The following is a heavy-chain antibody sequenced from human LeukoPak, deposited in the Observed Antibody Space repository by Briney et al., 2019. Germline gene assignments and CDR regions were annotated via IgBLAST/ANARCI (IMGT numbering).Heavy chain of an antibody. CDR2: IWYDGSNN. Sequence: GGSLRLSCAASGFTFSSYGMHWVRQAPRKGLGWVSIIWYDGSNNYYADSAKGRFTISIDNSKNTLSLQIKSLRAEETAVYYCARDSIAVAGCFASWGQGTLVTVSS. CDR3: ARDSIAVAGCFAS. D-gene: IGHD6-19*01. J-gene: IGHJ4*02. V-gene: IGHV3-33*01. CDR1: GFTFSSYG.